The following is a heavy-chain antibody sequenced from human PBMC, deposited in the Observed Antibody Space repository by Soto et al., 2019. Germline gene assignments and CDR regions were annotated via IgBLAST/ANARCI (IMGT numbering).Heavy chain of an antibody. CDR3: ARLVSDCSSTSCYRFDP. V-gene: IGHV5-10-1*01. J-gene: IGHJ5*02. CDR2: IDPSDSYT. Sequence: GESLKISCKGSGYSFTSYRISWVRQMPGKGLEWMGRIDPSDSYTNYSPSFQGHVTISADKSISTAYLQWSSLKASDTAMYYCARLVSDCSSTSCYRFDPWGQGTLVTVSS. D-gene: IGHD2-2*01. CDR1: GYSFTSYR.